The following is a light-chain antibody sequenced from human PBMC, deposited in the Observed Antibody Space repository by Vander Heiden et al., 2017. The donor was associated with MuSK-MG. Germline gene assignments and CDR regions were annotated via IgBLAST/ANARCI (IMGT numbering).Light chain of an antibody. CDR3: QQSDSTSPLT. Sequence: DIQMTQSPSSLSASVGDRVTITCRASQSISSFLNWYQQKPGKAPKLLIYAASSLQSGVPSRFSGSGSGTDFTLTISSLQPADFATYYCQQSDSTSPLTFGGGTKVEIK. V-gene: IGKV1-39*01. CDR1: QSISSF. CDR2: AAS. J-gene: IGKJ4*01.